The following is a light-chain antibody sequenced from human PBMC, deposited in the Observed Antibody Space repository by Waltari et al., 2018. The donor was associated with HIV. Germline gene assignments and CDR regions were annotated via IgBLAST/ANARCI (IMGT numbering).Light chain of an antibody. J-gene: IGLJ1*01. CDR2: DVS. CDR1: GSDVGNSKY. V-gene: IGLV2-11*01. CDR3: CSYAGTNTYV. Sequence: QSALPQPRSVSGSLGQSVTISCTGTGSDVGNSKYGSWYQQHPGKVPKLIIYDVSERPSGVPGRFSGSKSGNTASLTISGLQAEDEADYYCCSYAGTNTYVFGSGTEVTVL.